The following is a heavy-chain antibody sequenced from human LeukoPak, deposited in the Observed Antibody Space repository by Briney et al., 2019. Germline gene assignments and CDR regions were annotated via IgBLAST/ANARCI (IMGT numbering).Heavy chain of an antibody. CDR1: GGSFSGYY. J-gene: IGHJ4*02. CDR2: INHSGST. Sequence: SETLSLTCAVYGGSFSGYYWSWIRQPPGKGLEWIGEINHSGSTNYNPSLKSRVTISVDTSKNQFSLKLSSVTAADTAVYYCARRYGSGSYYNGRRYYFDYWGQGTLVTVSS. V-gene: IGHV4-34*01. D-gene: IGHD3-10*01. CDR3: ARRYGSGSYYNGRRYYFDY.